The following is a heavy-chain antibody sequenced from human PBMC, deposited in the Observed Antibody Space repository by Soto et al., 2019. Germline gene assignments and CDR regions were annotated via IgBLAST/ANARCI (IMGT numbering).Heavy chain of an antibody. V-gene: IGHV3-21*01. Sequence: EVQLVESGGGLVKPGGSLTLSCAASGFTFSSYSMNWVRQAPGKGLEWVSSISSSSRHIYYADSVKGRFTISRDNAKNSLYLQMNSLRAEDTAMYFCERDPSDLWEPDQYFPHWGQGTLVAVSS. CDR2: ISSSSRHI. CDR3: ERDPSDLWEPDQYFPH. J-gene: IGHJ1*01. D-gene: IGHD1-26*01. CDR1: GFTFSSYS.